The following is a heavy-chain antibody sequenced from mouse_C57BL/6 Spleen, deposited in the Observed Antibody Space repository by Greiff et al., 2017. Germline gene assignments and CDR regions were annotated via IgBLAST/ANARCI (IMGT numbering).Heavy chain of an antibody. CDR1: GYTFTDYD. D-gene: IGHD2-3*01. Sequence: QVQLQQSGAELVRPGASVTLSCKASGYTFTDYDMHWVKQTPVHGLEWIGAIDPETGGTAYNQKFKGKAILTADKSSSTAYMELRSLTSEDSAVYYCTRWLLRAMDYWGQGTSVTVSS. CDR2: IDPETGGT. J-gene: IGHJ4*01. V-gene: IGHV1-15*01. CDR3: TRWLLRAMDY.